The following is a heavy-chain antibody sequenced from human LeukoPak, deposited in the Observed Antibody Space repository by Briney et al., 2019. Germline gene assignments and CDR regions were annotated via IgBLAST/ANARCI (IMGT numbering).Heavy chain of an antibody. Sequence: GASVKVSCKASGYTFTGYYMHWVRQAPGQGLEWMGRINPNSGGTNYAQKFQGRGTMTRDTSISTAYMELSRLRSADTTVYYCARDQLTVAVAGTRGGRRFDPWGQGTLVTVSS. CDR1: GYTFTGYY. V-gene: IGHV1-2*06. D-gene: IGHD6-19*01. CDR3: ARDQLTVAVAGTRGGRRFDP. CDR2: INPNSGGT. J-gene: IGHJ5*02.